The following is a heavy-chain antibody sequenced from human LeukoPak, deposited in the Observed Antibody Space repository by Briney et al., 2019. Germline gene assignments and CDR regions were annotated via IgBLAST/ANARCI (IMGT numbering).Heavy chain of an antibody. CDR1: GFTFSSYW. Sequence: GSLRLSCAVSGFTFSSYWMSWVRQAPGKGLEWVANIKQDESEKYYVGSVKGRFTISRDNAKNSLYLQMNTLRAEDTAVYYCARDRYITRSWGYDFDYWGQGILVTVSS. CDR2: IKQDESEK. D-gene: IGHD6-13*01. J-gene: IGHJ4*02. V-gene: IGHV3-7*01. CDR3: ARDRYITRSWGYDFDY.